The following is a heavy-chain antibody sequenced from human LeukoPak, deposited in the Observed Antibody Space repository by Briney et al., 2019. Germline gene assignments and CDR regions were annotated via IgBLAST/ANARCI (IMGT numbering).Heavy chain of an antibody. CDR1: GFTFSSYA. V-gene: IGHV3-23*01. J-gene: IGHJ4*02. CDR3: AKDTFYDSSGYGNDY. Sequence: PGGSLRLSCAASGFTFSSYAMSLVRQAPWKGLEWVSAISGSGGSTYYADSVKGRFTISRDNSKNTLYLQMNSLRAEDTAVYYCAKDTFYDSSGYGNDYWGQGTLVTVSS. D-gene: IGHD3-22*01. CDR2: ISGSGGST.